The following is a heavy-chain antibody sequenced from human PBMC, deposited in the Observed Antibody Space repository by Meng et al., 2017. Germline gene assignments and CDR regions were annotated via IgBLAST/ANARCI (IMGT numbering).Heavy chain of an antibody. J-gene: IGHJ4*02. CDR3: ARGSYSFDS. D-gene: IGHD1-26*01. CDR2: AYYRSKWYH. CDR1: GDSVSSHSAA. Sequence: QIQLQQSGPGLVKPSQPLSLICAISGDSVSSHSAAWNWITQSPSRGLEWLGRAYYRSKWYHDYAESVKSRISIDPDTSKNQFSLQLRSVTPEDSAAYYCARGSYSFDSWGQRTLVTVSS. V-gene: IGHV6-1*01.